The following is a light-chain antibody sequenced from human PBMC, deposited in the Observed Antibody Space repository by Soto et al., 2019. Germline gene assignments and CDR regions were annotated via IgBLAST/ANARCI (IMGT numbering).Light chain of an antibody. Sequence: EIVLTQSPGTLSLSPGERATLSCRASQSVSSNYLAWYQRKPGQAPRLLIYDASTRATGIPDRFSGSGTGTDFSLTISRLEPEDFAVYYCQLYANSPPYTFGQGTKLEIK. V-gene: IGKV3-20*01. CDR1: QSVSSNY. CDR2: DAS. CDR3: QLYANSPPYT. J-gene: IGKJ2*01.